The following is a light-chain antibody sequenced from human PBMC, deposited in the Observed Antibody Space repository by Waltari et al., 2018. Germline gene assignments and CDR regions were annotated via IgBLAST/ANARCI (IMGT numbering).Light chain of an antibody. CDR2: GNSDGSH. CDR1: SGHSSNI. Sequence: QLVLTQSPSASASLGASVKLTCTLDSGHSSNIIAWLHQQPEKGPRYLMRGNSDGSHSKGDGIPDRFSGPSAGAERYLTISSLQSEDEADYYWQTGGHGTWVFGGGTKLTVL. J-gene: IGLJ3*02. V-gene: IGLV4-69*01. CDR3: QTGGHGTWV.